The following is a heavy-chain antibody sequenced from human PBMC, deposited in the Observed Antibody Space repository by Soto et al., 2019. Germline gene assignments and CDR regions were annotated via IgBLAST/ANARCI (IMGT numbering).Heavy chain of an antibody. V-gene: IGHV3-23*01. Sequence: GGSLRLSCAASGFSFTNFAMSWVRQAPGKGLERVAGIGASGDITWYADSVKGRLSISSDNSKNILYLQLNSLRLEDTAVYYCAKDDFTDRGDDYFDYWGPGTLVTVSS. CDR1: GFSFTNFA. CDR3: AKDDFTDRGDDYFDY. CDR2: IGASGDIT. D-gene: IGHD2-21*02. J-gene: IGHJ4*02.